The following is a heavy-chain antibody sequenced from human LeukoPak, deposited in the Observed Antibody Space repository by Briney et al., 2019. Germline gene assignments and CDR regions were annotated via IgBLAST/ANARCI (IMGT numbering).Heavy chain of an antibody. CDR3: ARDLISEAATLDY. J-gene: IGHJ4*02. Sequence: GGSLRLSCAASGFTFRIYALHWVRQAPGKGLEWVAVTSYDESKKYYADSVKGRFTISRDSSKNTLYLQMNSLRAEDTAVYYCARDLISEAATLDYWGQGTLVTVSS. CDR2: TSYDESKK. V-gene: IGHV3-30-3*01. CDR1: GFTFRIYA. D-gene: IGHD2-15*01.